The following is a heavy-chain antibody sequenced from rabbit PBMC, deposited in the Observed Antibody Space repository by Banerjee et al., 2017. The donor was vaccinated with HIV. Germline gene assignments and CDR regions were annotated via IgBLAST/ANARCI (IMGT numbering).Heavy chain of an antibody. Sequence: QSLEESGGDLVKPGASLTLTCKASGIDFSSNAITWVRQAPGKGLEWIAYIYAGSSDTTYYASWAKGRFTISKTSSTTVTLQMTSLTVADTATYFCAREAGSVYWARLDLWGQGTLVTVS. V-gene: IGHV1S40*01. J-gene: IGHJ3*01. CDR3: AREAGSVYWARLDL. CDR1: GIDFSSNA. D-gene: IGHD8-1*01. CDR2: IYAGSSDTT.